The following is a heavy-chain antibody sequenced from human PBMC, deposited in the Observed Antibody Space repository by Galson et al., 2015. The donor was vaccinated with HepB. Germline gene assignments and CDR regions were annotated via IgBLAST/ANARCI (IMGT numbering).Heavy chain of an antibody. D-gene: IGHD2-21*02. CDR1: GYTFTSYG. J-gene: IGHJ2*01. CDR2: ISAYNGNT. CDR3: ARAARFEYCGGDCPFDL. Sequence: SVKVSCKASGYTFTSYGISWVRQAPGQGLEWMGWISAYNGNTNYAQKLQGRVTMTTDTSTSTAYMELRSLRSDDTAVYYCARAARFEYCGGDCPFDLWGRGTLVTVSS. V-gene: IGHV1-18*04.